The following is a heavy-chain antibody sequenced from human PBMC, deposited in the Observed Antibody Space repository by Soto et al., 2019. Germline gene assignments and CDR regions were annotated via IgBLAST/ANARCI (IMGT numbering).Heavy chain of an antibody. J-gene: IGHJ6*02. V-gene: IGHV3-30*03. CDR3: VQQIMRSAAHSDAMDL. CDR1: GFTFRNYG. CDR2: ISYDGDNK. D-gene: IGHD2-15*01. Sequence: GGSLRLSCTPSGFTFRNYGLHWVRQAPGKGLEWVALISYDGDNKYYTDSARGRFTVSRDNFKNTLFLQMDSLRPEDTAVYYCVQQIMRSAAHSDAMDLWGQGTTVTVSS.